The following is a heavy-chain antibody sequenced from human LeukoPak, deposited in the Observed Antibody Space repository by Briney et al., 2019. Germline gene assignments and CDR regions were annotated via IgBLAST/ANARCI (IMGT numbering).Heavy chain of an antibody. Sequence: SETLSLTCTVSGGSFSSGNYYWSWIRQPPGKGLEWIGYIYYSGGTNYNPSLKSRVTISVDTSKNQFSLKLSSVTAADTAVYYCARDPSGYFNYWGQGTLATVSS. CDR2: IYYSGGT. D-gene: IGHD3-22*01. J-gene: IGHJ4*02. V-gene: IGHV4-61*01. CDR1: GGSFSSGNYY. CDR3: ARDPSGYFNY.